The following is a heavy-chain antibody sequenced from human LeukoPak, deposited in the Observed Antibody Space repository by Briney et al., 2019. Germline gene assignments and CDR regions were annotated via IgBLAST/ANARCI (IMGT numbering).Heavy chain of an antibody. Sequence: SETLSLTCTVSGYSISSGYYWGWIRQPAGKGLEWIGRIYTSGTTSYNPSLKSRVTTSIDASKNQFSLKLSSVTAADTAVYYCAINYYDTRKPWDWGQGTLVTVSS. CDR1: GYSISSGYY. CDR2: IYTSGTT. J-gene: IGHJ4*02. D-gene: IGHD3-22*01. CDR3: AINYYDTRKPWD. V-gene: IGHV4-61*02.